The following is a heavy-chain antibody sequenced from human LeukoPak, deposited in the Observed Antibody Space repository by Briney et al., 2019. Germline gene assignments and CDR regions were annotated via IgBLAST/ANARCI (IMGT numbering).Heavy chain of an antibody. D-gene: IGHD4-17*01. Sequence: GGSLRLSCAASGFTFSDYYMSWIRQAPGKGLEWVSYINSSGSTIYYADSVKGRFTISRDNAKNSLYLQMNSLRAEDTAVYYCARVPTTTVTVDYWGQGTLVTVSS. V-gene: IGHV3-11*01. CDR2: INSSGSTI. CDR3: ARVPTTTVTVDY. J-gene: IGHJ4*02. CDR1: GFTFSDYY.